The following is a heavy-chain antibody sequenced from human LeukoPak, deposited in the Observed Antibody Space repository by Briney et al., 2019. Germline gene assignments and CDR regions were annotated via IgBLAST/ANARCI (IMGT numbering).Heavy chain of an antibody. CDR3: ARLGYYYGSGSHEGY. J-gene: IGHJ4*02. CDR2: IDPSDSYT. Sequence: GESLKISCKGSGYSFTSYWISWVRQMPGEGLEWMGRIDPSDSYTNYSPSFQGHVTISADKSISTAYLQWSSLKASDTAMYYCARLGYYYGSGSHEGYWGQGTLVTVSS. CDR1: GYSFTSYW. D-gene: IGHD3-10*01. V-gene: IGHV5-10-1*01.